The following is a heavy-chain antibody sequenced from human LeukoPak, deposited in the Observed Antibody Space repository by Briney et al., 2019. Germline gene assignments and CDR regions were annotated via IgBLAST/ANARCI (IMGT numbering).Heavy chain of an antibody. D-gene: IGHD6-13*01. CDR1: GFTFSSYG. V-gene: IGHV3-30*02. CDR3: AEESSSSWNAYFDY. J-gene: IGHJ4*02. Sequence: GGSLRLSCAASGFTFSSYGIHWVRQAPGKGLEWMAFIRYDGSNKYYADSVKGRFTISRDNSKNTLYLQMNSLRAEDTAVYYCAEESSSSWNAYFDYWGQGTLVTVSS. CDR2: IRYDGSNK.